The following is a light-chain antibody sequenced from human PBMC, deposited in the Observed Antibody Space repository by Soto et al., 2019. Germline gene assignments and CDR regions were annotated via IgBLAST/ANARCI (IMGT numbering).Light chain of an antibody. Sequence: EIVMTQSPASLSVSPGERATLTCRASQSARSNLAWYQQKPGQAPRLLIYGASSRATGIPDRFSGSGSGTDFTLTISRLEPEDFAVYYCHQYDSWTFGQGTKVDNK. CDR3: HQYDSWT. J-gene: IGKJ1*01. CDR1: QSARSN. V-gene: IGKV3-20*01. CDR2: GAS.